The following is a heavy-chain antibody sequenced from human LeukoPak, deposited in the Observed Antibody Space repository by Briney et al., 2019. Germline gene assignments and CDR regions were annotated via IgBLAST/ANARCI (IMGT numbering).Heavy chain of an antibody. Sequence: PGRSLRLSCAASGFTFSGYGMHWVRQAPGKGLEWVAVISYDGSNKYYADSVKGRFTISRDNSKNTLYLQMNSLRAEDTAAYYCAKDRSSYYYDSSGFDYWGQGTLVTVSS. CDR1: GFTFSGYG. J-gene: IGHJ4*02. D-gene: IGHD3-22*01. CDR3: AKDRSSYYYDSSGFDY. CDR2: ISYDGSNK. V-gene: IGHV3-30*18.